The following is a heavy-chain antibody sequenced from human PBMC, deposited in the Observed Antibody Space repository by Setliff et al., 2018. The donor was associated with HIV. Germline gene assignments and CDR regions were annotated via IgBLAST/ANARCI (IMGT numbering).Heavy chain of an antibody. CDR1: GFTVSSNY. CDR3: ANSGTTAIEYFQH. J-gene: IGHJ1*01. D-gene: IGHD4-17*01. CDR2: IYSGGST. V-gene: IGHV3-53*01. Sequence: GGSLRLSCAASGFTVSSNYMSWVRQAPGKGLEWVSVIYSGGSTYYADSVKGRFTISRDNSKNTLYLQMNSLRAEDTAVYYCANSGTTAIEYFQHWGQGTLVTVSS.